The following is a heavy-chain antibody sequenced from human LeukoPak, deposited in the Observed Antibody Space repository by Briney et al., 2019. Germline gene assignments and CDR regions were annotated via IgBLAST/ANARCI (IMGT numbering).Heavy chain of an antibody. CDR3: AELGITMIGGV. J-gene: IGHJ6*04. CDR2: ISDSGGSV. Sequence: GGSLRLSCAASGFTFSSYSMNWVRQAPGKGLEWVSTISDSGGSVDYADSVKGRFTISRDNSKNTLYLQMNSLRAEDTAVYYCAELGITMIGGVWGKGTTVTVSS. V-gene: IGHV3-23*01. CDR1: GFTFSSYS. D-gene: IGHD3-10*02.